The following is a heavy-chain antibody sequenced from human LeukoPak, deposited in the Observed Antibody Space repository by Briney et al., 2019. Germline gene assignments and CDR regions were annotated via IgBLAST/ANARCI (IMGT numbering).Heavy chain of an antibody. CDR1: GFTFSNYA. J-gene: IGHJ4*02. Sequence: GGSLRLSCAASGFTFSNYAMRWVRQAPGKGLEWVSGISGSGDSTYYADSVKGRFTISRDNSKNTLYLQMNSLKAEDTAVYYCAKMNYDFWSGYYEPYYFDYWGQGTLVTVSS. CDR3: AKMNYDFWSGYYEPYYFDY. V-gene: IGHV3-23*01. D-gene: IGHD3-3*01. CDR2: ISGSGDST.